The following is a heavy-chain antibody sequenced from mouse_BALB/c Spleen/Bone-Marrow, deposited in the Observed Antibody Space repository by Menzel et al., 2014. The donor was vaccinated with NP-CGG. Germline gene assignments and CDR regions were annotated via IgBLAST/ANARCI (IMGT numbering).Heavy chain of an antibody. J-gene: IGHJ4*01. CDR2: ISSGSSTI. CDR3: ARDEDYAMDY. Sequence: EVKLMESGGGLVQPGGSRKLSCAASGSTFSSFGMHWVRQAPEKGLEWVAYISSGSSTIYYADTVKGRFTISRDNPKNTLFLQMTSLRSEDTAMYYCARDEDYAMDYWGQGTSVTVSS. V-gene: IGHV5-17*02. CDR1: GSTFSSFG.